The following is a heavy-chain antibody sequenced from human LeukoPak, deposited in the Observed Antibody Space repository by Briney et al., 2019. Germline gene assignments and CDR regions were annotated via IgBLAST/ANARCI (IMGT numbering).Heavy chain of an antibody. V-gene: IGHV5-51*01. J-gene: IGHJ4*02. Sequence: GESLKISCKGSGYNFTIYWVGWVRQMPGKGLEWMGIIYPGDSDTRYSPSFQGQVTISADKSINTAYLRWSSLKASDTAMYYCAKFYYDSSGYYPYFDSWGQGTLVTVSS. CDR3: AKFYYDSSGYYPYFDS. D-gene: IGHD3-22*01. CDR2: IYPGDSDT. CDR1: GYNFTIYW.